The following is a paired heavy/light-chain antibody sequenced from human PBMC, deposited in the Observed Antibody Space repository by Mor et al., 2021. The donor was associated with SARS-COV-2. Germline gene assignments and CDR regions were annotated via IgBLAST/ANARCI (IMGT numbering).Heavy chain of an antibody. J-gene: IGHJ4*02. CDR1: GFTFSTFG. V-gene: IGHV3-21*01. CDR3: ARDLGVALATITLDY. CDR2: ISSSSSNI. Sequence: EVQLVESGGGLVKPGGSLRLSCAASGFTFSTFGMNWVRQAPGKGLEWVSYISSSSSNILFADSVRGRFSISRDNDRNSLYLEMNSLRVEDTAVYYCARDLGVALATITLDYWGQGTLATVSS. D-gene: IGHD5-12*01.
Light chain of an antibody. CDR1: KLGDKY. Sequence: SYELTQPPSVSVSPGQTASITCSGDKLGDKYASWYQQKPGQSPVLVIYQNNKRPSGIPERFSGSNFGNIATLTISGTQAMDEADYYCQAWDISRGVFGGGTKLTVL. CDR2: QNN. CDR3: QAWDISRGV. J-gene: IGLJ2*01. V-gene: IGLV3-1*01.